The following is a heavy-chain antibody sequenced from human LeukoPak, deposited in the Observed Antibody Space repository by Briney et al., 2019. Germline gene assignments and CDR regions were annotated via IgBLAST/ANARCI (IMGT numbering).Heavy chain of an antibody. CDR3: ARNIGSPTYYFDY. CDR1: GFTFSSYS. J-gene: IGHJ4*02. V-gene: IGHV3-21*01. D-gene: IGHD1-26*01. CDR2: ISSSSSYI. Sequence: PGGSLRLSCAASGFTFSSYSMDWVRQAPGKGLEWVSSISSSSSYIYYADSVKGRFTISRDNAKNSLYLQMNSLRAEDTAVYYCARNIGSPTYYFDYWGQGTLVTVSS.